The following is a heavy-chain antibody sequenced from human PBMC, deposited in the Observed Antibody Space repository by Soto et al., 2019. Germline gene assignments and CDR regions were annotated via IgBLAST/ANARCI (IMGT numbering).Heavy chain of an antibody. CDR3: ARDREAGYNFYYGMDV. J-gene: IGHJ6*02. V-gene: IGHV4-4*07. D-gene: IGHD6-19*01. CDR2: IYTSASI. CDR1: GADINTYS. Sequence: SETLSLTCSVSGADINTYSWTWIRQPAGKGLEWIGRIYTSASINYNPSLKGRVTLSVDTSTNQVSLGLASVTAADTAIYYCARDREAGYNFYYGMDVWGQGTTVTVSS.